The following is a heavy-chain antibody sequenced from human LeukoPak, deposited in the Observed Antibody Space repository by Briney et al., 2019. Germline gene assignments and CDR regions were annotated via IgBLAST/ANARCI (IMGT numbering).Heavy chain of an antibody. J-gene: IGHJ4*02. CDR3: ARGHYDVLAASYKWTPDY. CDR2: ISSSSSST. CDR1: GFTFSSFS. Sequence: GGSLRLSCAASGFTFSSFSMNWVRQAPGKGLEWISYISSSSSSTYYADSVKGRFTTSRDNARNSLSLQLNSLRVEDTAVYYCARGHYDVLAASYKWTPDYWGQGTLVTVSS. D-gene: IGHD3-9*01. V-gene: IGHV3-21*05.